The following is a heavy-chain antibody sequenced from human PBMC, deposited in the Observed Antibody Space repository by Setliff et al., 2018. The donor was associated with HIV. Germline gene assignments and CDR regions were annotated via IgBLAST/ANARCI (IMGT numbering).Heavy chain of an antibody. CDR1: GRSFSNYC. CDR2: ANTAGVA. CDR3: ARDVARFDYDIGGYYVSHFDY. V-gene: IGHV4-34*10. Sequence: PSETLSLTCAVYGRSFSNYCWSWIRQAPGQGLEWIGEANTAGVAHYNPSLESRVTMSVDTSKNQFSLKLSSVTAADTAEYYCARDVARFDYDIGGYYVSHFDYWGQGIQVTVSS. J-gene: IGHJ4*02. D-gene: IGHD3-22*01.